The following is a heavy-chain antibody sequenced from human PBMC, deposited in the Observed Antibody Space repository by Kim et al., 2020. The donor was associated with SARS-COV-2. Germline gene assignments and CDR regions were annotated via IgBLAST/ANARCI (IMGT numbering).Heavy chain of an antibody. D-gene: IGHD1-26*01. Sequence: TYYTPSLKSRVTISVDTSKNQFSLKLSSVTAADTAVYYCATHSGSKTFDYWGQGTLVTVSS. CDR3: ATHSGSKTFDY. V-gene: IGHV4-39*01. J-gene: IGHJ4*02. CDR2: T.